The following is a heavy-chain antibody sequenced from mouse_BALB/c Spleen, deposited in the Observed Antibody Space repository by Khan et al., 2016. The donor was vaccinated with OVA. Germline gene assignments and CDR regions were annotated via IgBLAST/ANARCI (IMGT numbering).Heavy chain of an antibody. CDR1: GFNIKDYY. J-gene: IGHJ3*01. CDR2: IDPENGNT. CDR3: ARSGYEAWFSY. V-gene: IGHV14-1*02. Sequence: VQLKRSAAELVRPGALVKLSCKTSGFNIKDYYIHWVKQRPEQGLEWIGWIDPENGNTIYDPKFQGKASMTADTSSNTAYLQLSSLTSEDTAVYYCARSGYEAWFSYWGQGTLVTVSA. D-gene: IGHD3-1*01.